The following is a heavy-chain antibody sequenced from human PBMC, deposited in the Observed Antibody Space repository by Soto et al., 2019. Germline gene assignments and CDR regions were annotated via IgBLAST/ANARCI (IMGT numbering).Heavy chain of an antibody. CDR1: GGSFNSYY. J-gene: IGHJ6*02. CDR2: MYSGST. D-gene: IGHD2-15*01. CDR3: ARDRVSYSDDYPYYYGMDV. Sequence: SETLSLTCTVSGGSFNSYYWIWVRQTPGKGLEWIGYMYSGSTYYNPSLKTRVTFSLDTSKNQFSLKLTSVTAADTAVYYCARDRVSYSDDYPYYYGMDVWGQGTTVTVSS. V-gene: IGHV4-59*01.